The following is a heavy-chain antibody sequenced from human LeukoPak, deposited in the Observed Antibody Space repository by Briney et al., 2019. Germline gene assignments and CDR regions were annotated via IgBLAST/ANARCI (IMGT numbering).Heavy chain of an antibody. Sequence: GASVKVSCKASGGTFSSYTISWVRQALGQGLEWMGRIIPILGIANYAQKFQGRVTITADKSTSTAYMELSSLRSEDTAVYHCARDPGNGNWGQGTLVTVSS. J-gene: IGHJ4*02. CDR3: ARDPGNGN. D-gene: IGHD3-10*01. CDR2: IIPILGIA. CDR1: GGTFSSYT. V-gene: IGHV1-69*04.